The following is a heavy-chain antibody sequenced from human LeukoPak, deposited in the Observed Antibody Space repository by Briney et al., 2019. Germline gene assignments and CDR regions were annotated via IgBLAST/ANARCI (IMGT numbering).Heavy chain of an antibody. Sequence: GRSLRLSCAASGFTFSSYGMHWVRQAPGKGLEWLALISYDGANTYYADSVRGRFTISRDNTKNTLYLQMHSLRVEDTAVYHCVREAFVIVVPPGLDYWGQGTLVTVSS. CDR2: ISYDGANT. V-gene: IGHV3-30*19. J-gene: IGHJ4*02. CDR1: GFTFSSYG. D-gene: IGHD3-22*01. CDR3: VREAFVIVVPPGLDY.